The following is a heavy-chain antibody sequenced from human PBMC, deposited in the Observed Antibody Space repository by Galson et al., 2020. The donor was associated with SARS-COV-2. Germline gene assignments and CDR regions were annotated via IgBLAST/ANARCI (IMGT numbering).Heavy chain of an antibody. J-gene: IGHJ6*03. CDR2: SWFDGSLK. CDR1: GFTFSTYV. Sequence: GESLKISCAASGFTFSTYVMHWVRQSPGKGPEWVAASWFDGSLKYYAESLKGRFSVSRDKSKNTLYLQINSLRAEDTAVYYCTKAGRTGNFYYHMDVWGKGTTVTVSS. D-gene: IGHD3-9*01. V-gene: IGHV3-33*03. CDR3: TKAGRTGNFYYHMDV.